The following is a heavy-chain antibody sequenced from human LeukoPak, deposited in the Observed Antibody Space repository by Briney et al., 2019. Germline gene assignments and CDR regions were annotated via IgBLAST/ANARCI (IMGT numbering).Heavy chain of an antibody. V-gene: IGHV4-30-2*01. Sequence: ASETLSLTCTVSGGSISSGGYYWSWIRQPPGKGLEWIGYIYHSGSTYYNPSLKSRVTISVDRSKNQFSLKLSSVTAADTAVYYCARDMAAAGTWYAENWGQGTLVTVSS. J-gene: IGHJ4*02. CDR1: GGSISSGGYY. CDR3: ARDMAAAGTWYAEN. D-gene: IGHD6-13*01. CDR2: IYHSGST.